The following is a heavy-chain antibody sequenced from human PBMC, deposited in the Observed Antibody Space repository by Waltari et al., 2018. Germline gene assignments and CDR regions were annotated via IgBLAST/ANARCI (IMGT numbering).Heavy chain of an antibody. CDR2: IKQGGSEK. V-gene: IGHV3-7*01. CDR1: GFTFSSYW. J-gene: IGHJ6*02. Sequence: EVQLVESGGGLVQPGGSLRLSCAASGFTFSSYWMSWVRPAPGKGLEWVANIKQGGSEKYYVDSVKGRFTISRDNAKNSLYLQMNSLRAEDTAVYYCARNNLGIFGVVIVPDYGMDVWGQGTTVTVSS. CDR3: ARNNLGIFGVVIVPDYGMDV. D-gene: IGHD3-3*01.